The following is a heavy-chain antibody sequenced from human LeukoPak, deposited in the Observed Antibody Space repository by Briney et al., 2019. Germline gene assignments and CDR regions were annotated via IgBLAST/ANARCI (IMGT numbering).Heavy chain of an antibody. Sequence: GGSLRLSCTASGFTFTTYAMSWVRQAPGKGLEWVSTISGNGGRTYYEDSVKGRFTISRDNSKNTLYLQVSSLRAEDTAMYYCANDGTGVHVWTPEAFDLRGPGTMVIVSS. J-gene: IGHJ3*01. CDR2: ISGNGGRT. V-gene: IGHV3-23*01. D-gene: IGHD1-1*01. CDR1: GFTFTTYA. CDR3: ANDGTGVHVWTPEAFDL.